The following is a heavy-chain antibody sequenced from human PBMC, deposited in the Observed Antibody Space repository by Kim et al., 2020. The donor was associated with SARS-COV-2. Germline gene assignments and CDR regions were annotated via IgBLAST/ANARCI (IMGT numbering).Heavy chain of an antibody. D-gene: IGHD3-3*01. CDR1: GGSISSSSYY. V-gene: IGHV4-39*01. CDR3: ATTVSYYVFWSGSYGMDV. Sequence: SETLSLTCTVSGGSISSSSYYWGWIRQPPGKGLEWIGSIYYSGSTYYNPSLKSRVTISVDTSKNQFALKLSPVTAADTAVYYCATTVSYYVFWSGSYGMDVWGHGATVTVSS. CDR2: IYYSGST. J-gene: IGHJ6*02.